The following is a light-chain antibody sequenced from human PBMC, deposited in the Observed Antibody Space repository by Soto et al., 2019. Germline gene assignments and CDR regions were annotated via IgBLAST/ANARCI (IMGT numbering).Light chain of an antibody. CDR1: SSDIGGYDY. V-gene: IGLV2-14*01. CDR3: SSYTSSSFVV. CDR2: EVS. Sequence: QSALTQPASVSGSPGQSITISCTGTSSDIGGYDYVSWYQQHPGKVPKLMIFEVSNRPSGVSNRFSGSKSGNTASLTISGLQAEDEADYYCSSYTSSSFVVFGGGTQLTVL. J-gene: IGLJ2*01.